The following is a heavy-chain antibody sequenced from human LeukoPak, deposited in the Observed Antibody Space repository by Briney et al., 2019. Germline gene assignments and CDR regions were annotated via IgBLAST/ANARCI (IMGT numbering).Heavy chain of an antibody. CDR2: INPDGSQT. Sequence: PGGSLRLSCAASGFTFSCYWMNWVRQAPGKGLEWVALINPDGSQTNYVDSVKGRLTTSRDNAENSVYLQMNSLRAEDTAVYYCARDLGYGALDPWGQGTLVTVSS. J-gene: IGHJ5*02. V-gene: IGHV3-7*01. CDR3: ARDLGYGALDP. D-gene: IGHD4-17*01. CDR1: GFTFSCYW.